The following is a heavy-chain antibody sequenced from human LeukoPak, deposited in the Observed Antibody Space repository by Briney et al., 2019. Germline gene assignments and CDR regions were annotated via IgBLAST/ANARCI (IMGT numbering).Heavy chain of an antibody. J-gene: IGHJ6*02. CDR1: GGSISSYY. CDR3: ARLKLVEQLDYYYYYGMDV. V-gene: IGHV4-59*08. CDR2: IYYSGST. D-gene: IGHD6-6*01. Sequence: SETLSLTCTVSGGSISSYYWSWIRQPPGKGLEWIGYIYYSGSTNYNPSLKSRVTISVDTSKNQFSLKLSSVTAADTAVYYFARLKLVEQLDYYYYYGMDVWGQGTTVTVSS.